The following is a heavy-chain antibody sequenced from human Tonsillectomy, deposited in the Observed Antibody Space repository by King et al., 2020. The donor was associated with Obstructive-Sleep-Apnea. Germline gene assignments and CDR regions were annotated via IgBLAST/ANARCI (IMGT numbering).Heavy chain of an antibody. CDR2: ITGSGGTT. D-gene: IGHD6-13*01. J-gene: IGHJ3*01. Sequence: VQLVQSGGGLVQPGGSLRLSCAASGFIFSSCAMAWVRQAPGKGLEWVSSITGSGGTTYYADSVKGRFTISRDNSKNTLYLQMNGLRVDDTAVYYCTKDQYSSSWREAFDVWGQGTMVTVSS. CDR1: GFIFSSCA. V-gene: IGHV3-23*04. CDR3: TKDQYSSSWREAFDV.